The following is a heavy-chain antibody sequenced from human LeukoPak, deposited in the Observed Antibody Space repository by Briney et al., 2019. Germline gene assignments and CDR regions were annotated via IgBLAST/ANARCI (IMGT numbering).Heavy chain of an antibody. D-gene: IGHD3-3*01. CDR2: IYYSGST. Sequence: PSETLSLTCTVSGGSISSSGYYWGWIRQPPGKGLEWIGSIYYSGSTYYNPSLKSRVTISVDTSKNQFSLKLSSVTAADTAVYYCARSTPLLEEPFFDYWGQGTLVTVSS. CDR3: ARSTPLLEEPFFDY. J-gene: IGHJ4*02. CDR1: GGSISSSGYY. V-gene: IGHV4-39*01.